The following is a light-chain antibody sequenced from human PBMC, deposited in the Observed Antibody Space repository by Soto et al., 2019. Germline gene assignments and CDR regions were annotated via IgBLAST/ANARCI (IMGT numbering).Light chain of an antibody. CDR3: QQRSNWPWT. J-gene: IGKJ4*02. CDR2: DTS. V-gene: IGKV3-11*01. Sequence: EIVLTQSPATLSLSPGERATLSCRASQSVSSYLAWYQQKPGRAPRLLMYDTSNRATGIPARFSGSGSGTDFTLTISSLEPEDFAVYYCQQRSNWPWTFGGGTKVDIK. CDR1: QSVSSY.